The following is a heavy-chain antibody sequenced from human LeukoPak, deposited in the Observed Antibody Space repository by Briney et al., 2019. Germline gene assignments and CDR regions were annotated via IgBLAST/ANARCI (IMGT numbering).Heavy chain of an antibody. J-gene: IGHJ4*02. V-gene: IGHV1-2*02. CDR3: ARVRPRIDGSGTSYLRLYYFDY. CDR2: INPNSGDT. CDR1: GYTFTGYY. D-gene: IGHD3-10*01. Sequence: ASVKVSCKASGYTFTGYYMYWVRQAPGQGLEWMGWINPNSGDTNYAQRFQGRVTMTRDTSISTAYMDLSRMTSNDTAVYYCARVRPRIDGSGTSYLRLYYFDYWGQGTLVTVSS.